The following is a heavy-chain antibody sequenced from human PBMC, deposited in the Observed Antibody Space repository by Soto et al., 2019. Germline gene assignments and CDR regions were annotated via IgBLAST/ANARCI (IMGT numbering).Heavy chain of an antibody. Sequence: QVQLQESGPGLVRPSQTLSLTCTVSGGSISSGDYYWSWIRQPPGKGLEWIGYIYYSGSTNYNPSLKSRVTISVDTSKNQFSLKLSSVTAADTAVYYCARGHYYDSSGYSYYFDYWGQGTLVTVSS. CDR1: GGSISSGDYY. CDR2: IYYSGST. CDR3: ARGHYYDSSGYSYYFDY. V-gene: IGHV4-30-4*01. J-gene: IGHJ4*02. D-gene: IGHD3-22*01.